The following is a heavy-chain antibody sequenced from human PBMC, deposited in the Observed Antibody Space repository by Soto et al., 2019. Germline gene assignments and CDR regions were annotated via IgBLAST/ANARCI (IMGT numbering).Heavy chain of an antibody. CDR3: ARVEVPFSGYYPY. D-gene: IGHD3-22*01. J-gene: IGHJ4*02. V-gene: IGHV3-48*03. CDR2: ISSSGSTI. Sequence: GGSLRLSCAASGFTFSSYEMNWVRQAPGKGLEWVSYISSSGSTIYYADSVKGRFTISRDNAENSLYLQMNSLRAEDTAVYYCARVEVPFSGYYPYWGQGTLVTVSS. CDR1: GFTFSSYE.